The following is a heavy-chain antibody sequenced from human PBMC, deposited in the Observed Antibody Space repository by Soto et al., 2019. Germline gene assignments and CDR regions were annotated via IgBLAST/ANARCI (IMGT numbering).Heavy chain of an antibody. V-gene: IGHV4-31*03. D-gene: IGHD3-3*01. Sequence: QVQLQESGPALVKPSQTLSLTCTVSGGSISSGGYSWSWIRQHPGQSLEWIGSIYYRGGTYYNPFLKSRVTISVDTAQNQFGLNLSWVDVADTAVYYCARGVEPNYDFKCGWFDPWGHGTLVTVS. CDR2: IYYRGGT. CDR3: ARGVEPNYDFKCGWFDP. J-gene: IGHJ5*02. CDR1: GGSISSGGYS.